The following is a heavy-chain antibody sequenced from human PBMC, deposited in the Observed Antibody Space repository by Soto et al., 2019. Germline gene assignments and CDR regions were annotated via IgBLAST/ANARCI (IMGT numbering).Heavy chain of an antibody. D-gene: IGHD3-22*01. CDR1: GFRFSDNW. CDR2: INQHGSEK. V-gene: IGHV3-7*01. Sequence: GSLRLACGVSGFRFSDNWMSWVRRAPGKGLQWVANINQHGSEKQYVDSVKGRFTISRDNAQSSLYLQMNGLRAEDTAGDYCLKGVWFLGLWGQGTKVTVSS. J-gene: IGHJ6*01. CDR3: LKGVWFLGL.